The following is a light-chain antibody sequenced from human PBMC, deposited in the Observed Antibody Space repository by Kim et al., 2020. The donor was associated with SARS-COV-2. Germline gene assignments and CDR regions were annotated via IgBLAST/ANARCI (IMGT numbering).Light chain of an antibody. CDR2: DVS. J-gene: IGLJ1*01. V-gene: IGLV2-11*01. CDR3: CSYGGNYPYV. CDR1: SSDVGGYNY. Sequence: QSALTQPHSVSGSPGQSVTISCTGTSSDVGGYNYVSWYQQHPGKAPKLMIYDVSERPSGVPDRFSGSKSGNTASLTISGLQAEDEADYFCCSYGGNYPYVFGSGTKVTVL.